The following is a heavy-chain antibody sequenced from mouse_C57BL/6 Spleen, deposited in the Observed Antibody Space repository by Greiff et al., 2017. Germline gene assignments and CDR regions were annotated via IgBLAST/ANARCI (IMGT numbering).Heavy chain of an antibody. Sequence: EVKLVESGGDLVKPGGSLKLSCEASGFTFSSYGMSWVRQTPDKRLEWVATISSGGSYTYYPDSVKGRFTISRDNAKNTLYLQMSSLKSEDTAMYYCANSLDYWGQGTTLTVSS. D-gene: IGHD1-3*01. CDR2: ISSGGSYT. J-gene: IGHJ2*01. CDR3: ANSLDY. CDR1: GFTFSSYG. V-gene: IGHV5-6*01.